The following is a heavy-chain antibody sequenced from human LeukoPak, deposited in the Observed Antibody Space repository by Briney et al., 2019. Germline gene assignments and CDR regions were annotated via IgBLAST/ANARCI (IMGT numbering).Heavy chain of an antibody. CDR1: GFTSSNYW. D-gene: IGHD4-23*01. Sequence: GGSLRLSCAASGFTSSNYWMSWVRQAPGKGLEWVANIEQDGSEKYYVDSVKGRFTISRDNAKNSLYLQMNSLRVEDTAVYYCARAVTTVVSYFDYWGQGTLVTVSS. V-gene: IGHV3-7*03. CDR2: IEQDGSEK. J-gene: IGHJ4*02. CDR3: ARAVTTVVSYFDY.